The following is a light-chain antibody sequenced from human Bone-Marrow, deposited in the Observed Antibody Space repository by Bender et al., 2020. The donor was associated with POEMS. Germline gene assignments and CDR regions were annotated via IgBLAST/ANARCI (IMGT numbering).Light chain of an antibody. Sequence: QSVLTQPPSASGTPGQRVTIPCSGSSSNIGTNPVNWYQQLPGTAPKLLIYINNQRPSGVPDRFSGSKSGTSASLAISGLQSEDEADYYCAAWEGSLNGWVFGGGTKLTVL. CDR1: SSNIGTNP. V-gene: IGLV1-44*01. CDR2: INN. J-gene: IGLJ3*02. CDR3: AAWEGSLNGWV.